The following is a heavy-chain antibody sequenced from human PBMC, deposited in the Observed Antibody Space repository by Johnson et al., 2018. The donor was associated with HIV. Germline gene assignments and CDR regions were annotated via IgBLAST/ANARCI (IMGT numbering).Heavy chain of an antibody. CDR3: GKVRIPVAGFDAFDI. V-gene: IGHV3-30-3*02. D-gene: IGHD6-19*01. CDR2: ISYDGSNK. J-gene: IGHJ3*02. CDR1: GFSFSSYA. Sequence: QVQLVESGGGAVQPGGSLRLSCAASGFSFSSYAMHWVRQAPGKGLEWVAVISYDGSNKYYADSVKGRFTISRDNSKNTLYLQMNSLRGEDTALYYCGKVRIPVAGFDAFDIWGQGTMVTVSS.